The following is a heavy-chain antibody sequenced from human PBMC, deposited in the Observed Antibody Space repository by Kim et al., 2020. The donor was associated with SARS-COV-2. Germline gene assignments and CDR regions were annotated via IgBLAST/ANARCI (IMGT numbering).Heavy chain of an antibody. CDR1: GFTFSSYA. V-gene: IGHV3-23*01. CDR3: AKVEVGDDTYYYDSSGYYLPLDY. Sequence: GGSLRLSCAASGFTFSSYAMSWVRQAPGKGLEWVSAISGSGGSTYYADSVKGRFTISRDNSKNTLYLQMNSLRAEDTAVYYCAKVEVGDDTYYYDSSGYYLPLDYWGQGTLVTVSS. J-gene: IGHJ4*02. CDR2: ISGSGGST. D-gene: IGHD3-22*01.